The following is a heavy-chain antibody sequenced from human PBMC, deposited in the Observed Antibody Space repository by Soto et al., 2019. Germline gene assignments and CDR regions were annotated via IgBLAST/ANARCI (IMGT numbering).Heavy chain of an antibody. CDR2: IYPGDSDT. CDR1: GYNVSTWHNFTSYW. D-gene: IGHD1-26*01. V-gene: IGHV5-51*01. J-gene: IGHJ5*02. CDR3: ARSGGGSYYGNWFDP. Sequence: GESLKISCMGSGYNVSTWHNFTSYWIAWVRQMPGEGLEWMGIIYPGDSDTRYSPSFQGQVTISADKSISTAYLQWSSLKASDTAMYYCARSGGGSYYGNWFDPWGQGTLVTVS.